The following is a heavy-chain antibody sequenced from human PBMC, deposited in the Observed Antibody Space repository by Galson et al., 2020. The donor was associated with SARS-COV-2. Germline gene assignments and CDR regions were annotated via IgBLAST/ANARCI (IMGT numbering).Heavy chain of an antibody. D-gene: IGHD3-22*01. J-gene: IGHJ6*03. Sequence: SVKVSCKASGYTFTSYGISWVRQAPGQGLEWMGWISAYNGNTNYAQKLQGRVTMTTDTSTSTAYMELRSLRSDDTAVYYCARVAYYYDSSGGYYYMDVWGKGTTVTVSS. CDR3: ARVAYYYDSSGGYYYMDV. V-gene: IGHV1-18*01. CDR2: ISAYNGNT. CDR1: GYTFTSYG.